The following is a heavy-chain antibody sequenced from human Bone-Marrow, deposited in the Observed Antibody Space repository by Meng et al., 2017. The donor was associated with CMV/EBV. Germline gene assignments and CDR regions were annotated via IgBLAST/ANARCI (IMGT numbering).Heavy chain of an antibody. D-gene: IGHD3-3*01. Sequence: GEYLKISCAASGFTFSSYWMSWVRQAPGKGLEWVSYISSSGSTIYYADSVKGRFTISRDNAKNSLYLQMNSLRAEDTAVYYCARDQVLTGYYDFWSGYYSAQYGMDVWGQGTTVTVSS. V-gene: IGHV3-48*04. CDR3: ARDQVLTGYYDFWSGYYSAQYGMDV. J-gene: IGHJ6*02. CDR1: GFTFSSYW. CDR2: ISSSGSTI.